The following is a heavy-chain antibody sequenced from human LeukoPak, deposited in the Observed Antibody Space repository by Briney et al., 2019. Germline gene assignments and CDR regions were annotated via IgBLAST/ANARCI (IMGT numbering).Heavy chain of an antibody. CDR1: GYTFTGYD. CDR3: ARGPYSSSWYHSPDWFDP. CDR2: MNPNSGNT. J-gene: IGHJ5*02. D-gene: IGHD6-13*01. V-gene: IGHV1-8*01. Sequence: GASVKVSCKASGYTFTGYDINWVRQATGQGLEWMGWMNPNSGNTGYAQKFQGRVTMTRNTSISTAYMELSSLRSEDTAVYYCARGPYSSSWYHSPDWFDPWGQGTLVTVSS.